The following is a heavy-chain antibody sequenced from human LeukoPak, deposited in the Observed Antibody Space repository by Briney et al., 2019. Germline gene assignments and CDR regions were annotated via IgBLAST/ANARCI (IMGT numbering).Heavy chain of an antibody. CDR2: IIPIFGTA. CDR3: ARSWGIAAVSFY. CDR1: GGTFSSYA. Sequence: SVKVSCKASGGTFSSYAISWVRQAPGQGLEWMEGIIPIFGTANYAQKFQGRVTITTDESTSTAFMELSSLRSEDTAVYYCARSWGIAAVSFYWGEGTLVTVSS. J-gene: IGHJ4*02. D-gene: IGHD6-13*01. V-gene: IGHV1-69*05.